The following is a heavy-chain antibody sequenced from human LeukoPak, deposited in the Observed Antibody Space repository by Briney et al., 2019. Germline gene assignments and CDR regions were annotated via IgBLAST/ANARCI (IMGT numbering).Heavy chain of an antibody. D-gene: IGHD2-2*01. V-gene: IGHV4-59*01. CDR3: ATGGVRYCSTTSCLGY. CDR2: IYYSGGT. J-gene: IGHJ4*02. CDR1: GGSISSYY. Sequence: SETLSLTCTVSGGSISSYYWSWIRQPPGKGLEWIWYIYYSGGTSYNPSLRSRVTISVDTPKNQFSLKLSSVTAADTALYYCATGGVRYCSTTSCLGYWGQGTLVTVSS.